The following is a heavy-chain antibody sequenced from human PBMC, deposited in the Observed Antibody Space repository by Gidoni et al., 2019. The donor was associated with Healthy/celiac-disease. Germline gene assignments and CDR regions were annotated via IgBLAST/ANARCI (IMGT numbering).Heavy chain of an antibody. D-gene: IGHD2-2*01. Sequence: QVQLQESGPGLVKPSETLSLTCTVSGGSISSYYWSLIRQPPGKGLEWIGYIYYSGSTNYNPPLKSRVTISVDTSKNQFSLKLSSVTAADTAVYYCARGTLDYWGQGTLVTVSS. CDR2: IYYSGST. V-gene: IGHV4-59*01. CDR1: GGSISSYY. J-gene: IGHJ4*02. CDR3: ARGTLDY.